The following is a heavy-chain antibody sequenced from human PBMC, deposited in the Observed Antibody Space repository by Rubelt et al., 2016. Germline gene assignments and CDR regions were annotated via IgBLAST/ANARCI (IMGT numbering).Heavy chain of an antibody. D-gene: IGHD5-12*01. Sequence: GKGLEWVSDISGSGLTTYYADSVKGRFTISRDNAKDSLFLQMNSLRAEDTAVYYCARDGGGYTAFDYWGQGTLVTVSS. V-gene: IGHV3-23*01. CDR2: ISGSGLTT. J-gene: IGHJ4*02. CDR3: ARDGGGYTAFDY.